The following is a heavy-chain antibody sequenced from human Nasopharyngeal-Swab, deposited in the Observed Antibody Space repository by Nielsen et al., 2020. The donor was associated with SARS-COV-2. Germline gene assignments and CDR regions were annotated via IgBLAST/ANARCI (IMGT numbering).Heavy chain of an antibody. D-gene: IGHD1-20*01. Sequence: ASVKVSCKTSGYTFTDYFIHWVRQAPGQGLEWMGWINPHSGGTNSARKFQGRVIVTRDTAIGTVYMELSRLTSDDTAMYYCVRNNWNDGRSLDIWGQGSLVTVSS. V-gene: IGHV1-2*02. CDR1: GYTFTDYF. CDR3: VRNNWNDGRSLDI. CDR2: INPHSGGT. J-gene: IGHJ3*02.